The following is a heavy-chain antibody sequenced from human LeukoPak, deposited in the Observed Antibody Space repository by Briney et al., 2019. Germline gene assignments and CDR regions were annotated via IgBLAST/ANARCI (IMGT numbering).Heavy chain of an antibody. CDR3: AKSLGIVVVTANFDY. J-gene: IGHJ4*02. V-gene: IGHV3-53*01. CDR2: IYSGGST. D-gene: IGHD2-21*02. Sequence: GGSLRLSCAASEFSVGSNYMTWVRQAPGKGLEWVSLIYSGGSTYYADSVKGRFTISRDNSKNTVYLQMSSLRAEDTAIYYCAKSLGIVVVTANFDYWGQGTLVSVSS. CDR1: EFSVGSNY.